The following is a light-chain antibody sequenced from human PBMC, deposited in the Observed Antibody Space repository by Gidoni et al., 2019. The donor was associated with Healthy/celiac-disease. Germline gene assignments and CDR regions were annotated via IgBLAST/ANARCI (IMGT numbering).Light chain of an antibody. CDR1: RSDVGGYNY. V-gene: IGLV2-14*03. J-gene: IGLJ2*01. CDR2: YVS. CDR3: SSYTSSSTLV. Sequence: QSALTQPASVPGSPGQSITISCTGTRSDVGGYNYVSWYQQHPGKAPKLMIYYVSNRPSGVSNRFSGSKSGNTASLTISGLQAEDEADYYCSSYTSSSTLVFGGGTKLTVL.